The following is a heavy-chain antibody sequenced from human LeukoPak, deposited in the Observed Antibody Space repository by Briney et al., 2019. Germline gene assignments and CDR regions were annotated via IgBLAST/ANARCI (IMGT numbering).Heavy chain of an antibody. Sequence: PGGSLRLSCAASGFTFSDYYMSWIRQAPGKGLEWVSYISSSGSTIYYADSVKGRFTISRDNAKNSLYLQMNSRRAEDTAVYYCARPKRIMYSSLPYYWGQGTLVTVSS. CDR1: GFTFSDYY. D-gene: IGHD6-6*01. CDR2: ISSSGSTI. CDR3: ARPKRIMYSSLPYY. J-gene: IGHJ4*02. V-gene: IGHV3-11*01.